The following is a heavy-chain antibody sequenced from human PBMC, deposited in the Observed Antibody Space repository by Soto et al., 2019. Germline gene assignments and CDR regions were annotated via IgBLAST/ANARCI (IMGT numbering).Heavy chain of an antibody. Sequence: QPQLQESGSGLVKPSQTLSLTCSVSGAYVSSAGYSWSWIRQPPGKGLEWIGYVYQSGRTYGSVTTSYNPSLKCRGSITLVMAPKPFSLKLISVTAADTAVYFCARCQSIVAAIDYFAYWGQGSLVTVSS. CDR3: ARCQSIVAAIDYFAY. V-gene: IGHV4-30-2*01. CDR1: GAYVSSAGYS. J-gene: IGHJ4*02. D-gene: IGHD5-12*01. CDR2: VYQSGRTYGSVTT.